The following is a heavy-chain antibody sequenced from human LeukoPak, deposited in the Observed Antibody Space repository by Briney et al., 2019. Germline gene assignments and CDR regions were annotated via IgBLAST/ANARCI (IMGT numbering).Heavy chain of an antibody. D-gene: IGHD2-21*02. CDR1: GCSISSYY. CDR2: IYYSGST. J-gene: IGHJ2*01. CDR3: AREVNCGGDCYSHDL. V-gene: IGHV4-59*01. Sequence: PSETLSLTCTVSGCSISSYYWSWIRQPPGKGLEWIGYIYYSGSTNYNPSLKSRVTISVDTSKNQFSLKLSSVTAADTAVYYCAREVNCGGDCYSHDLWGRGTLVTVSS.